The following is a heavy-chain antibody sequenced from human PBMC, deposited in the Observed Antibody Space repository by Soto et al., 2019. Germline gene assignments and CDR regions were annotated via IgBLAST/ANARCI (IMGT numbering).Heavy chain of an antibody. Sequence: QVQLQESGPGLVKPSETLSLTCTVSGGSISSYYWSWIRQPPGKGLEWIGYIYYSGSTNYNPSLKSRVTISVDPAKNQFPLKLSPVTAADTAVYYCARRYGPGFDYWGQGTLVTVSS. J-gene: IGHJ4*02. CDR2: IYYSGST. CDR3: ARRYGPGFDY. CDR1: GGSISSYY. V-gene: IGHV4-59*08. D-gene: IGHD4-17*01.